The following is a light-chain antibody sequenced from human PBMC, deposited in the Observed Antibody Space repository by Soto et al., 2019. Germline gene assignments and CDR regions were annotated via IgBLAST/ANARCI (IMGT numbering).Light chain of an antibody. CDR2: SNN. Sequence: QSALTQPPSASGTPGQRVTISCSGSSSNIGSNTVNWYQQLPGTAPKLLIHSNNQRPSGVPDRFSGSKSGTSASLAISGLQSEDEADYYCAAWDDSLNGLYVFGTGTKVTAL. J-gene: IGLJ1*01. CDR3: AAWDDSLNGLYV. V-gene: IGLV1-44*01. CDR1: SSNIGSNT.